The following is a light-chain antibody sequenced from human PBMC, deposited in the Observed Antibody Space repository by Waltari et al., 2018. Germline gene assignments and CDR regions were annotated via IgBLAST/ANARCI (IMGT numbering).Light chain of an antibody. V-gene: IGLV3-1*01. CDR1: ESADKF. CDR2: LNN. J-gene: IGLJ2*01. Sequence: SFELTQPPSVSVSPGQTATITGSGQESADKFVWWYQQRPGQSPVMGIYLNNKRPSGIPERFSGSISGSTATLTISGTQDLDEADYYCQTWDSSPVVFGGGTKLTVL. CDR3: QTWDSSPVV.